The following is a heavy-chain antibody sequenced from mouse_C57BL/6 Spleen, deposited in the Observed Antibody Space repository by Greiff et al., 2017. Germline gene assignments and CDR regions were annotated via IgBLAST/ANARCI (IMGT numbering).Heavy chain of an antibody. CDR2: ISSGGDYI. Sequence: EVKLMDSGEGLVKPGGSLKLSCAASGFTFSSYAMSWVRQTPEKRLEWVAYISSGGDYIYYADTVKGRFTISRDNARNTLYLQMSSLKSEDTAMYYCTREYYDYAWFAYWGQGTLVTVSA. CDR3: TREYYDYAWFAY. D-gene: IGHD2-4*01. CDR1: GFTFSSYA. V-gene: IGHV5-9-1*02. J-gene: IGHJ3*01.